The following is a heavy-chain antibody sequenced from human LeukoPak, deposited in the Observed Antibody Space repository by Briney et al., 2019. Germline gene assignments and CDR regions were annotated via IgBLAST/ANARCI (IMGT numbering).Heavy chain of an antibody. CDR2: IKQDGSEK. CDR1: GFTFSSYW. Sequence: PGGSLRLSCAASGFTFSSYWMSWVRQAPGKGLEWVANIKQDGSEKYYVDSVKGRFTISRDNAKNSLYLQMNSLRAEDTAVYYCARPVVTVVGVRAYYYYYYMDVWGKGTTVTVSS. V-gene: IGHV3-7*01. J-gene: IGHJ6*03. D-gene: IGHD2-15*01. CDR3: ARPVVTVVGVRAYYYYYYMDV.